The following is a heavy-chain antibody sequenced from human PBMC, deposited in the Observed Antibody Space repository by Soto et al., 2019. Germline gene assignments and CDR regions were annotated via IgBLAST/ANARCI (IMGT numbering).Heavy chain of an antibody. V-gene: IGHV3-73*01. CDR2: IRDRAYSYAT. Sequence: VLLVESGGGLVQPGGSLKLSCAASGFVFKDSSIHWVRQASGKGLEWVGRIRDRAYSYATAYAASVKGRFTISRDDSSNTAHLQMNSLKTEDTAIYYGTRLISAAQDYWGQGTLVTVSS. J-gene: IGHJ4*02. CDR3: TRLISAAQDY. CDR1: GFVFKDSS. D-gene: IGHD3-10*01.